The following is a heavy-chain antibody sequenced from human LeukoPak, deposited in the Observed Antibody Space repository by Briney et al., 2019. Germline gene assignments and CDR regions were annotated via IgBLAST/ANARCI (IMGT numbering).Heavy chain of an antibody. CDR3: ARGYRQFDY. Sequence: PSETLSLTCAVYGGSFSGYYWSWIRQPPGKGLEWIGEINHSGSTNYNPSLKSRVTISADTSKNQFSLKLSSVTAADTAVYYCARGYRQFDYWGQGTLVTVSS. CDR2: INHSGST. J-gene: IGHJ4*02. D-gene: IGHD3-16*02. CDR1: GGSFSGYY. V-gene: IGHV4-34*01.